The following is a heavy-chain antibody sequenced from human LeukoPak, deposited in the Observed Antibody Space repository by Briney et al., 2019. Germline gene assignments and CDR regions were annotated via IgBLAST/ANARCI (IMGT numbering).Heavy chain of an antibody. V-gene: IGHV1-18*01. CDR2: ISAYNGNT. D-gene: IGHD3-10*01. J-gene: IGHJ5*02. CDR3: ARNRYYYGLGNYGVPNWFDP. Sequence: GASVKVSCKASGYTFTSYGISWVRQAPGQGLEWMGWISAYNGNTNYAQKLQGRVTMTTDTSTSTAYMELRSLRSDDTAVYYCARNRYYYGLGNYGVPNWFDPWGQGTLVTVSS. CDR1: GYTFTSYG.